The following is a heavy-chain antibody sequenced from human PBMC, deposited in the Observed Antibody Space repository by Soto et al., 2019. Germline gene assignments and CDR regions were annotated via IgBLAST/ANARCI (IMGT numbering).Heavy chain of an antibody. CDR2: IVGNDGDT. CDR3: ARDWPGTKSGTFDL. D-gene: IGHD3-10*01. CDR1: GIIFSNYA. V-gene: IGHV3-23*01. Sequence: GGSLRLSCAPSGIIFSNYAMTWVRQAPGKGLEWLSSIVGNDGDTYYADSVKGRFAISRDDSKHTLYLQLTGLRPEDTAMYYCARDWPGTKSGTFDLWGQGTLVTVSS. J-gene: IGHJ4*02.